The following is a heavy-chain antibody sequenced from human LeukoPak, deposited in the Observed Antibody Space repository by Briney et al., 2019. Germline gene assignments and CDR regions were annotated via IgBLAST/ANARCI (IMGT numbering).Heavy chain of an antibody. V-gene: IGHV4-59*01. J-gene: IGHJ6*03. CDR1: GGSISSYY. D-gene: IGHD6-6*01. Sequence: SETLSLTCTVSGGSISSYYWSWIRQPPGKGLEWIGYIYYSGSSNHNPSLKSRVTMSVDTSKNQFSLKLSSVTAADTAVYYCARDRWGSTSSESRTDYYYYYMDVWGKGTTVTVSS. CDR3: ARDRWGSTSSESRTDYYYYYMDV. CDR2: IYYSGSS.